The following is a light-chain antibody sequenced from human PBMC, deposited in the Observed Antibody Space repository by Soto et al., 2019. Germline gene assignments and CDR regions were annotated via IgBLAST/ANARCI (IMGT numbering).Light chain of an antibody. CDR3: QQYDNFPLT. V-gene: IGKV1-33*01. J-gene: IGKJ3*01. CDR1: QEISKY. Sequence: DLQMTQSPSSLSASVGDRVTITCQASQEISKYLNWYQQKPGKAPKLLIYDASNLETGVPSRFSGSGSGTDFTFTISSLQPEDIATYYCQQYDNFPLTFGPGTKVDIK. CDR2: DAS.